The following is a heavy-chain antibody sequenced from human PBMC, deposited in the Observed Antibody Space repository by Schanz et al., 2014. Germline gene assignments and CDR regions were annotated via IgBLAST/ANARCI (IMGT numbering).Heavy chain of an antibody. CDR2: ISVYTGNT. CDR1: GYTFTTYA. V-gene: IGHV1-18*01. CDR3: AKAEYDILTDSYSRLYP. Sequence: QIQLVQSGPEVKKPGASVRVSCKASGYTFTTYAMSWVRQAPGQGLEWVGWISVYTGNTKYGQKVQGRVTMTADTSTNTAYMELRSLRSDDTAVYYCAKAEYDILTDSYSRLYPWGQGTLVTVSS. D-gene: IGHD3-9*01. J-gene: IGHJ5*02.